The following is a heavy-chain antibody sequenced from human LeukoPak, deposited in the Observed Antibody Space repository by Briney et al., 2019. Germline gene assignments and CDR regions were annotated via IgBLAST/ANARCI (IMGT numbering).Heavy chain of an antibody. V-gene: IGHV4-59*01. CDR2: IYYSGST. D-gene: IGHD6-13*01. CDR3: ARARGSWYYFDY. J-gene: IGHJ4*02. CDR1: GGSISSYY. Sequence: PSETLSLTCTASGGSISSYYWSWIRQPPGKGLEWIGYIYYSGSTNYNPSLKSRVTISVDTSKNQFSLKLTSVTAADTAIYYCARARGSWYYFDYWGQGTLVTVSS.